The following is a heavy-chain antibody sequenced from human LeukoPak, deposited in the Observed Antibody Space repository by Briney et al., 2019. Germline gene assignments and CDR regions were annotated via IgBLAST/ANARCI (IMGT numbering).Heavy chain of an antibody. CDR3: VRQYSGYESLYFDS. Sequence: GASVKVSCKASGYTFSSYTLSWLRQAPGQGLEWMGWINTCTGTPTYAQGFTGRFVFSLDSSVSTAYLQINSLKAEDIAVYYCVRQYSGYESLYFDSWGQGTLVTVSS. CDR2: INTCTGTP. V-gene: IGHV7-4-1*02. CDR1: GYTFSSYT. J-gene: IGHJ4*02. D-gene: IGHD5-12*01.